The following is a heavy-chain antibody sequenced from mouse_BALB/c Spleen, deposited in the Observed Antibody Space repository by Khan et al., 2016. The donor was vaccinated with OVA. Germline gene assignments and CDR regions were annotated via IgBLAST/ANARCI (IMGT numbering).Heavy chain of an antibody. CDR1: GFTFSSFG. V-gene: IGHV5-17*02. CDR2: ISSGSNTS. CDR3: VRDSYGYMGDFDY. Sequence: EVELVESGGGLVQPGGSRKLSCAASGFTFSSFGMHWVRQAPEKGLEWVAFISSGSNTSYYADTLRGRFTISRDNPKNTLFLQMTSLRSEDTAMYYCVRDSYGYMGDFDYWGQGTTLTVSS. D-gene: IGHD1-2*01. J-gene: IGHJ2*01.